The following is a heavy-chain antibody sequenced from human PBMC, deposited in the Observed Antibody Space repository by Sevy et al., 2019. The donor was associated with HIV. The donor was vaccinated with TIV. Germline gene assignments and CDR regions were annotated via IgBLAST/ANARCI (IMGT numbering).Heavy chain of an antibody. V-gene: IGHV1-18*01. CDR3: ARELADYDFWSGYYFHYYYGTDV. D-gene: IGHD3-3*01. CDR1: GYTFTIYG. Sequence: ASVKVSCKASGYTFTIYGISWVRQAPGQGLEWMGWISAYNGNTNYTQKLQGRVTMTTDTSTSTAYMELRSLRSDDTAVYYCARELADYDFWSGYYFHYYYGTDVWGQGTTVTVSS. J-gene: IGHJ6*01. CDR2: ISAYNGNT.